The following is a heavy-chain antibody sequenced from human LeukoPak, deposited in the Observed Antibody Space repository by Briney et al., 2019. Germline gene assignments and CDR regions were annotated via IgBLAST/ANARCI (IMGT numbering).Heavy chain of an antibody. D-gene: IGHD3-9*01. J-gene: IGHJ2*01. V-gene: IGHV4-39*07. Sequence: PSETLSLTCTVSGGSISSSSYYWGWIRQPPGKGLEWIGSIYYSGSTYYNPSLLSRVTISVDTSKNQFSLKLSSVTAADTAVYYCARRTYYDTLTGYNYWYFDLWGRGTLVTVSS. CDR1: GGSISSSSYY. CDR2: IYYSGST. CDR3: ARRTYYDTLTGYNYWYFDL.